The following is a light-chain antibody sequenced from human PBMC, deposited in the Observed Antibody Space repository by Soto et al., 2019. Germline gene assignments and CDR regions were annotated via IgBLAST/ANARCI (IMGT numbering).Light chain of an antibody. CDR1: SSDADDYNY. J-gene: IGLJ3*02. CDR2: EVS. CDR3: TSSLSNSVGL. V-gene: IGLV2-14*03. Sequence: QSALTQPASVSGSPGQSITISCSGTSSDADDYNYVSWYQQHPGKAPKLMIYEVSQRLSGVSHLFSGSRSGYTASLTISGLQEEDEDDYYCTSSLSNSVGLFGGGTQLTVL.